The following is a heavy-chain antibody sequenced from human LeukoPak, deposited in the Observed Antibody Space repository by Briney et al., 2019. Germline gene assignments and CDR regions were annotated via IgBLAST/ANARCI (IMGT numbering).Heavy chain of an antibody. CDR3: ARDSDSSGYPATPRHNWFDP. D-gene: IGHD3-22*01. J-gene: IGHJ5*02. Sequence: GGSLRLSCAASGFTFSSYSMNWVRQAPGKGLEWVSSISSSSSYIYYADSVKGRFTISRDNAKNSLYLQMNSLRAEDTAVYYCARDSDSSGYPATPRHNWFDPWGQGTLVTVSS. V-gene: IGHV3-21*01. CDR1: GFTFSSYS. CDR2: ISSSSSYI.